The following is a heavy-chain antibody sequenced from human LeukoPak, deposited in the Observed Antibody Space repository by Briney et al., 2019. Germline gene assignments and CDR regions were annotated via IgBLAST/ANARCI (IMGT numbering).Heavy chain of an antibody. CDR2: ISYDGSNK. J-gene: IGHJ4*02. CDR1: GFTFSSYG. D-gene: IGHD4-23*01. CDR3: ANLLRWEPY. Sequence: GGTLRLSCAASGFTFSSYGMHWVRQAPGKGLEWVAVISYDGSNKYYADSVKGRFTISRDNSKNTLYLQMNSLRAEDTAVYYCANLLRWEPYWGQGTLVTVSS. V-gene: IGHV3-30*18.